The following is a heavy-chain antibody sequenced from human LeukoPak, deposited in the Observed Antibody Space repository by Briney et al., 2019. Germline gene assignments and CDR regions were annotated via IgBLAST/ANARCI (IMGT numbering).Heavy chain of an antibody. CDR3: ARVGVATIWYYFDY. Sequence: SETLSLTCTVSGGSITDYYWSWVRQPPGKGLEWIGSIYYSGSTYYNPSLKSRVTISVDTSKNQFSLKLSSVTAADTAVYYCARVGVATIWYYFDYWGQGTLVTVSS. CDR1: GGSITDYY. D-gene: IGHD5-24*01. V-gene: IGHV4-59*12. J-gene: IGHJ4*02. CDR2: IYYSGST.